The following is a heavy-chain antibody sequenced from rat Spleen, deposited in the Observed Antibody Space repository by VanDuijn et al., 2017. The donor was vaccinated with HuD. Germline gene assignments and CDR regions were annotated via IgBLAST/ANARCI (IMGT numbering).Heavy chain of an antibody. Sequence: EVQLVESGGGLVQPGGSLRLSCVASGFTFKNYWMTWIRQAPGKGLEWVASITNASGRTYYPDSVKGRFTISRDTAQNTLYLQMNSLRSEDTATYYCARDLYGGYTDYWGQGVMVTVSS. J-gene: IGHJ2*01. CDR3: ARDLYGGYTDY. CDR2: ITNASGRT. CDR1: GFTFKNYW. D-gene: IGHD1-11*01. V-gene: IGHV5-31*01.